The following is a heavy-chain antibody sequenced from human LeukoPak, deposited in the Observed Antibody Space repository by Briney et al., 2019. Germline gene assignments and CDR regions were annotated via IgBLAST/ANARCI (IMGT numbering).Heavy chain of an antibody. V-gene: IGHV3-11*06. J-gene: IGHJ2*01. CDR2: ISSSSSYT. D-gene: IGHD3-10*01. CDR1: GFTFSDYY. Sequence: GGSLRLSCAASGFTFSDYYMSWIRQAPGKGLEWVSYISSSSSYTNYADSVKGRFTISRDNAKNSLYLQMNSLRAEDTAVYYCATSMVRGVIRGYWYFDLWGRGTLVTVSP. CDR3: ATSMVRGVIRGYWYFDL.